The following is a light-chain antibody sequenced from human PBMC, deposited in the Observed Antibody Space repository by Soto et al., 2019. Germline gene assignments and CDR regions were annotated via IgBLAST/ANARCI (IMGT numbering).Light chain of an antibody. CDR1: QNINFN. CDR3: QQTYNTPYS. J-gene: IGKJ2*01. Sequence: EIVMTQSPATLSVSPGERATLSCRASQNINFNLAWYQQKPGQAPRLLIYGAFTRATGIPARFSGSGSGTEFTLTISSLQPEDFVTYYCQQTYNTPYSFGQGTKLEI. CDR2: GAF. V-gene: IGKV3-15*01.